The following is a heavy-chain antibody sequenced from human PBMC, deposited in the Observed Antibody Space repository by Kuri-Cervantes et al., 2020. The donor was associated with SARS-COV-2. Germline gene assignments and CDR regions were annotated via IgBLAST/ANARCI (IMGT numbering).Heavy chain of an antibody. CDR2: ISGSGGST. J-gene: IGHJ5*02. CDR3: AKEGIAVAYNWFDP. Sequence: GSLKISCAASGFTFSSYAMSWVLQAPGKGLEWVSAISGSGGSTYYADSVKGRFTISRDNSKNTLYLQMNSLRAEDTAVYYCAKEGIAVAYNWFDPWGQGTLVTVSS. V-gene: IGHV3-23*01. D-gene: IGHD6-19*01. CDR1: GFTFSSYA.